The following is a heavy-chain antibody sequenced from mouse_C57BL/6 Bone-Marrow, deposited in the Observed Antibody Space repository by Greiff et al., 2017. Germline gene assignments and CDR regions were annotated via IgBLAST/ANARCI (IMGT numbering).Heavy chain of an antibody. D-gene: IGHD2-5*01. CDR3: GRQGYYSNSYAKDY. CDR1: GFSFHTYA. V-gene: IGHV10-1*01. J-gene: IGHJ4*01. CDR2: IRSKSNNYAT. Sequence: EVKLVESGGGLVQPTGSLKLSCAASGFSFHTYAMNWVRQAPGKGLEWVARIRSKSNNYATYYADSVKDRFTISRDDSESMLYLHMNNLKTEDTAVYYCGRQGYYSNSYAKDYWGQGTSVTVST.